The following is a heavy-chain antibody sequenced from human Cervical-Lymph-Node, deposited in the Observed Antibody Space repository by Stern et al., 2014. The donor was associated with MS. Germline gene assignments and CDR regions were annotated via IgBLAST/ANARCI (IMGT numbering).Heavy chain of an antibody. CDR3: VRRRRWIQLNGDALDI. Sequence: VQLVQSGAEVKKPGESLKISCQGSGYSFTSYWIGWVRQMPGKGLEWMGIIYPVDSDTRYSPSFKGQVIISVDKSISTAYLQWTSLKASDTALYYCVRRRRWIQLNGDALDIWGQGTMVTVSS. J-gene: IGHJ3*02. CDR1: GYSFTSYW. V-gene: IGHV5-51*01. D-gene: IGHD5-24*01. CDR2: IYPVDSDT.